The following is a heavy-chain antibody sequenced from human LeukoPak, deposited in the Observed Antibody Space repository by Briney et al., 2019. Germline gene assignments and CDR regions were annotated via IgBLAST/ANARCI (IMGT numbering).Heavy chain of an antibody. CDR2: IRSDGDR. CDR1: GFDFRSYA. V-gene: IGHV3-23*01. CDR3: AKSAGVATIYFDS. D-gene: IGHD5-12*01. J-gene: IGHJ4*02. Sequence: PGGSLRLSCTASGFDFRSYAMAWVRQAPGKGLEGVAAIRSDGDRVHEDSVKGRFTISRDNSKSTLYLQMDNLRAEDTAVYFCAKSAGVATIYFDSWGQGALVTVSS.